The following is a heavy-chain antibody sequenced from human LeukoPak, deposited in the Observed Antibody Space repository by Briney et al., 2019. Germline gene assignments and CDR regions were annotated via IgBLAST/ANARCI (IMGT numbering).Heavy chain of an antibody. V-gene: IGHV3-48*03. J-gene: IGHJ4*02. CDR1: GLTFSSYE. CDR3: ARDVMGAAAGNFDY. D-gene: IGHD6-13*01. CDR2: ISISVSTI. Sequence: PGGSLRLSCAASGLTFSSYEMNGVRQAPGRGLEWGSYISISVSTIYYTHSVKGRFTISRDNDKTSLYLQMNSLRAEDTAVYYCARDVMGAAAGNFDYWGQGTLVTVSS.